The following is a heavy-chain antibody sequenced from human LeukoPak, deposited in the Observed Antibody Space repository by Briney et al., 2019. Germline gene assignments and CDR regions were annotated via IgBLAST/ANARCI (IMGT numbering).Heavy chain of an antibody. CDR3: ARDPERYYDFWSGPSGAVDP. V-gene: IGHV1-18*01. D-gene: IGHD3-3*01. Sequence: GASVKVSCKASGYTFTIYGISWVRQAPGQGLEWMGWISAYNGNTNYAQKLQGRVTMTTDTSTSTAYMELRSLRSDDTAVYYCARDPERYYDFWSGPSGAVDPWGQGTLVTVSS. CDR1: GYTFTIYG. CDR2: ISAYNGNT. J-gene: IGHJ5*02.